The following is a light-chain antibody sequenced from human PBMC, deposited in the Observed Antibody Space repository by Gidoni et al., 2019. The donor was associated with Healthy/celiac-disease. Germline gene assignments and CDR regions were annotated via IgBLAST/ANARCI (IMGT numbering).Light chain of an antibody. CDR1: QNLITW. Sequence: DIQMTQSPSSVPASAADRVTITCRASQNLITWLAWYQQKPGKAPKFLIYGASTMHGGVPSRFSGSGSGTEFTLTISSLQPEDFATYDCQQANSCPITFGRXTRLEL. CDR3: QQANSCPIT. J-gene: IGKJ5*01. CDR2: GAS. V-gene: IGKV1-12*01.